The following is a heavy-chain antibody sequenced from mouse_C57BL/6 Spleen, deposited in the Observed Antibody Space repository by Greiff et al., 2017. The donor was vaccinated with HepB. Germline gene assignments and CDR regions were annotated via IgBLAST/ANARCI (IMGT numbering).Heavy chain of an antibody. J-gene: IGHJ1*03. CDR1: GYAFSSYW. Sequence: QVQLKQSGAELVKPGASVKISCKASGYAFSSYWMNWVKQRPGKGLEWIGQIYPGDGDTNYNGKFKGKATLTADKSSSTAYMQLSSLTSEDSAVYFCARLITTVVPGLSDVWGTGTTVTVSS. CDR3: ARLITTVVPGLSDV. D-gene: IGHD1-1*01. V-gene: IGHV1-80*01. CDR2: IYPGDGDT.